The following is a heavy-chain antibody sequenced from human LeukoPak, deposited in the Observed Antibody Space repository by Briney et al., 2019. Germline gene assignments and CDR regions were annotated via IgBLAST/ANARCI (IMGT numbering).Heavy chain of an antibody. V-gene: IGHV3-21*01. CDR1: GFTFSNVG. D-gene: IGHD2-8*01. CDR3: VGDPTTNRYQYFEY. Sequence: GGSLRLSCTASGFTFSNVGVNWVRQAPGKGLEWVSCMDRHTDIYYANSVRGRFTISRDNAKNSVFLQMDRLTVEDTAVYYCVGDPTTNRYQYFEYWGQGALVTVSS. CDR2: MDRHTDI. J-gene: IGHJ4*02.